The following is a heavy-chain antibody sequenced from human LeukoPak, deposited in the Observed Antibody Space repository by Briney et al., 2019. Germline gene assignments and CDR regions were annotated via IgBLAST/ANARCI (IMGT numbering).Heavy chain of an antibody. D-gene: IGHD3-9*01. Sequence: GGSLRLSCAASGFTFSSYGISWVRQAPGQGLEWMGWISAYNGNTNYAQKLQGRVTMTTDTSTSTAYMELRSLRSDDTAVYYCARAGATFLLRYFDWKGSYFDYWGQGTLVTVSS. J-gene: IGHJ4*02. V-gene: IGHV1-18*01. CDR2: ISAYNGNT. CDR3: ARAGATFLLRYFDWKGSYFDY. CDR1: GFTFSSYG.